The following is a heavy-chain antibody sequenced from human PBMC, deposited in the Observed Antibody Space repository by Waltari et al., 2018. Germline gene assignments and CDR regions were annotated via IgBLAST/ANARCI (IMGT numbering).Heavy chain of an antibody. D-gene: IGHD3-10*01. CDR3: TKGGHVDF. J-gene: IGHJ4*02. Sequence: EVQLVESGGGLVQPGGSLRLSCVASGFPFSTYWMTGVRQAPGKGLEWVGNIKPDGSETYYVESVKGRFTISKDNAKNSLYLQMNNLRAEDTAVYYCTKGGHVDFCGPGSLVTVSS. CDR2: IKPDGSET. V-gene: IGHV3-7*01. CDR1: GFPFSTYW.